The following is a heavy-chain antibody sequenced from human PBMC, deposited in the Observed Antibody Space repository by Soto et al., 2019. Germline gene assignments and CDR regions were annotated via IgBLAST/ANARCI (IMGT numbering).Heavy chain of an antibody. J-gene: IGHJ4*02. V-gene: IGHV3-21*01. Sequence: PGGSLRLSCAASGFTFSSYIMNWVRQAPGKGLEWVSSISSSSSYIYYADSVKGRFTISRDNAKNSLYLQMNSLRAEDTAVYYCVRGDGDYNDGNGYLARHWGQGTLVTVSS. CDR2: ISSSSSYI. CDR1: GFTFSSYI. CDR3: VRGDGDYNDGNGYLARH. D-gene: IGHD5-18*01.